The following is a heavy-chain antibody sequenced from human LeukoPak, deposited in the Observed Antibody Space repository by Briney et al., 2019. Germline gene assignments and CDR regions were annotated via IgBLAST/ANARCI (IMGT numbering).Heavy chain of an antibody. V-gene: IGHV4-30-2*01. D-gene: IGHD3-10*01. CDR3: ASSSMVRGVNPFGY. Sequence: SQTLSLTCAVSGGSISSGGYSWSWIRQPPGKGLEWIGYIHHSGSTYYNPSLKSRVTISVDRSKNQFSLKLSSVTAADTAVYHCASSSMVRGVNPFGYWGQGTLVTVSS. CDR2: IHHSGST. CDR1: GGSISSGGYS. J-gene: IGHJ4*02.